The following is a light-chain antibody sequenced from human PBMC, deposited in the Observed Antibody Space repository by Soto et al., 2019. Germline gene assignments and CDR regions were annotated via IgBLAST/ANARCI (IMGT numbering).Light chain of an antibody. CDR3: TSYRGSSTLV. J-gene: IGLJ2*01. CDR2: EVS. Sequence: QSALTQPASVSGSPGQSITISCTGTSRDVGGYKYVSWYQQHPGKAPNLIIYEVSNRPSGVSNRFSGSKSGNTASLTISGLQAEDEDDYYGTSYRGSSTLVFGGGTKLTVL. V-gene: IGLV2-14*01. CDR1: SRDVGGYKY.